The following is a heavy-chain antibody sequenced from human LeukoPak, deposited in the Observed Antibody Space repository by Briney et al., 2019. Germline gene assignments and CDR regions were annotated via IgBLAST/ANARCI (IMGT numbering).Heavy chain of an antibody. V-gene: IGHV3-7*01. CDR1: GFSVSNTY. J-gene: IGHJ4*02. D-gene: IGHD5-18*01. CDR3: ARDGRPGYSSGFDY. Sequence: GGSLRLSCVVSGFSVSNTYMTWVRQAPGKGLEWVANIKQDGSEKNYVDSVKGRFTISRDNAKNSLYLQMNSLRAEDTAVHYCARDGRPGYSSGFDYWGQGTLVTVSS. CDR2: IKQDGSEK.